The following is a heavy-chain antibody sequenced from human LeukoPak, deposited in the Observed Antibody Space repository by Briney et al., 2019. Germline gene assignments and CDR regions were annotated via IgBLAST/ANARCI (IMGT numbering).Heavy chain of an antibody. CDR3: ARVQESLGYRALFDY. CDR1: GYTFTNYA. V-gene: IGHV7-4-1*02. D-gene: IGHD5-24*01. Sequence: GASVKVSCKASGYTFTNYAINWVRQAPGQGLEWMGWINTNTGNPTYAQGFTGRFVFSLDTSVSTAYLQISSLKAEDTAVYYCARVQESLGYRALFDYWGQGTLVTVSS. CDR2: INTNTGNP. J-gene: IGHJ4*02.